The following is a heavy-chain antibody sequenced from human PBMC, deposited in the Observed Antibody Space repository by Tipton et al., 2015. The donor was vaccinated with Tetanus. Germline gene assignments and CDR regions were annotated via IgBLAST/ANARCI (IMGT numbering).Heavy chain of an antibody. CDR1: GGSLNNYY. J-gene: IGHJ4*01. D-gene: IGHD2-21*02. CDR3: ARDNRVTGNLWYFDY. CDR2: IFHLGYT. Sequence: TLSLTCAVDGGSLNNYYWAWFRQPPGKGLEWIGDIFHLGYTNYNPSLRSRVTIAVDTSKNQFSLILNSVTAADTAVYYCARDNRVTGNLWYFDYWGHGTLVTVSS. V-gene: IGHV4-34*12.